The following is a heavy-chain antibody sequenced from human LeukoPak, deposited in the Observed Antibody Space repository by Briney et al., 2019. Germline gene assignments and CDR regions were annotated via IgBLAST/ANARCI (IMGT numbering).Heavy chain of an antibody. D-gene: IGHD2-15*01. CDR1: GFTVSSNY. J-gene: IGHJ6*02. V-gene: IGHV3-53*04. Sequence: SGGSLRLSCAASGFTVSSNYMSWVRQAPGKGMEWVSVIYSGGSTYYADSVKGGFTISRHNSKNTLYLQMNSLRAEDTAVYYCARVFRYGYCSGGSCYNYGMDVWGQGTTVTVSS. CDR2: IYSGGST. CDR3: ARVFRYGYCSGGSCYNYGMDV.